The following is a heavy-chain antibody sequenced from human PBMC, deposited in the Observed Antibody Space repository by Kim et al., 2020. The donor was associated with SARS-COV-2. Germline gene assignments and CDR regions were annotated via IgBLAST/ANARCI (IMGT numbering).Heavy chain of an antibody. V-gene: IGHV1-24*01. CDR2: FDPEDGET. CDR3: ATHDYGDYVFYP. Sequence: ASVKVSCKVSGYTLTELSMHWVRQAPGKGLEWMGGFDPEDGETIYAQKFQGRVTMTEDTSTDTAYMELNSLRSEDTAVYYCATHDYGDYVFYPWGQGTLVTVSS. D-gene: IGHD4-17*01. J-gene: IGHJ5*02. CDR1: GYTLTELS.